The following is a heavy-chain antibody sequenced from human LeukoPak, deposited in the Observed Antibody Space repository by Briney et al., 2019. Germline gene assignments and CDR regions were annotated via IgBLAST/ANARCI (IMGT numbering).Heavy chain of an antibody. D-gene: IGHD3-3*01. CDR1: GGSMNNYY. Sequence: ETLSLTCTVSGGSMNNYYWSWIRQPPGKGLEWVSGITGSGGSTYYADSVKGRFTISRDNSKSTLYLQMNSLRAEDTAIYYCARDERLLSFLKWGQGTLVTVSS. CDR2: ITGSGGST. J-gene: IGHJ4*02. CDR3: ARDERLLSFLK. V-gene: IGHV3-23*01.